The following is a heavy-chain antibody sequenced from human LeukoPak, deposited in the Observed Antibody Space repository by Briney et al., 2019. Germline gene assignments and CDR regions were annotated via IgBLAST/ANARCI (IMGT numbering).Heavy chain of an antibody. CDR2: IYPDGSET. CDR1: GYGFSTYW. V-gene: IGHV5-51*01. J-gene: IGHJ4*02. D-gene: IGHD5-24*01. CDR3: ARASRDGYNQNFDH. Sequence: GEPLKISCEGLGYGFSTYWSAWVRPRPGKGMEWMGIIYPDGSETRYDPSFEGQVTISADRSTSTAYLQWSSLRASDTAMYYCARASRDGYNQNFDHWGQGTLATVSS.